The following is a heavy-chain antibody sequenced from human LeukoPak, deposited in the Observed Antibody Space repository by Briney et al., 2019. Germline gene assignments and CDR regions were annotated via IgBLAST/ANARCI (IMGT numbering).Heavy chain of an antibody. Sequence: ASVKVSCKASGGTFSSYAISWVRQAPGQGLEWMGGIIPIFGTANYAQKFQGRVTITADKSTSTAYMELSSVTAADTAVYYCARQDIVATFDAFDIWGQGTMVTVSS. D-gene: IGHD5-12*01. V-gene: IGHV1-69*06. J-gene: IGHJ3*02. CDR1: GGTFSSYA. CDR3: ARQDIVATFDAFDI. CDR2: IIPIFGTA.